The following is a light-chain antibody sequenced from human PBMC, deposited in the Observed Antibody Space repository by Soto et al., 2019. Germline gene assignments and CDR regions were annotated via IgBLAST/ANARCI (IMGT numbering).Light chain of an antibody. J-gene: IGKJ3*01. CDR1: QGISSY. V-gene: IGKV1-9*01. CDR2: AAS. CDR3: QQLNSYPFT. Sequence: DIQLTQSPSFLSASVGDRVTITCRASQGISSYLAWYQQKPGKAPKLLIYAASAFQSGVPSRFSGSGSGTEFTLTISSLQPDDVATYCCQQLNSYPFTFGHGTQVDGK.